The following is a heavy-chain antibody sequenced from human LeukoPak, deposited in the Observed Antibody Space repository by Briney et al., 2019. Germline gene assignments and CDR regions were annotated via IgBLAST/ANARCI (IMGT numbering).Heavy chain of an antibody. D-gene: IGHD3-10*01. CDR1: GFTSSSYW. Sequence: GGSLRLSCAASGFTSSSYWMHWVRHVPGKGLVWVSRISGDGTARNYADSVKGRFTISRDDAKNTVDLQMNSLRGEDTAVYYCVRGRGSYGWFDPWGQGTLVTVSS. CDR2: ISGDGTAR. V-gene: IGHV3-74*01. CDR3: VRGRGSYGWFDP. J-gene: IGHJ5*02.